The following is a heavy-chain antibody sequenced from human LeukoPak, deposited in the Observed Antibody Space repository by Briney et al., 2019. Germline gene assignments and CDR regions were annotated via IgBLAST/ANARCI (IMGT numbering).Heavy chain of an antibody. CDR1: GLTFSSYW. CDR2: INSDGRST. Sequence: PGGSLRLSCAASGLTFSSYWMHWVRQGPGKGLVWVSGINSDGRSTSYADSVKGRFTISRDNAENTLYLQVKSLRAEDTAVYYCVRRYCSGGSCYFDYWGQGILVTVSS. V-gene: IGHV3-74*01. CDR3: VRRYCSGGSCYFDY. J-gene: IGHJ4*02. D-gene: IGHD2-15*01.